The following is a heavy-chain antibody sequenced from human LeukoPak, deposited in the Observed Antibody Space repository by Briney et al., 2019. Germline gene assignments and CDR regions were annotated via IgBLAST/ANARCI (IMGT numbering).Heavy chain of an antibody. CDR1: GFTFSGSA. Sequence: GGSLRLSCAASGFTFSGSAMHWVRQASGKGLEWVGRIRSKAHSYATAYAASVKGRFTISRDDSKNTAYLQMNSLKTEDTAVYYCTRHGGRDYYDSTEDAFDIWGQGTMVTVSS. J-gene: IGHJ3*02. V-gene: IGHV3-73*01. CDR2: IRSKAHSYAT. CDR3: TRHGGRDYYDSTEDAFDI. D-gene: IGHD3-22*01.